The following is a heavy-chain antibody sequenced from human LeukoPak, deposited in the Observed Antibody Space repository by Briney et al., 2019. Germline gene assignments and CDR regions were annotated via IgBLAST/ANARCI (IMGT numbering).Heavy chain of an antibody. CDR1: GGSISSYY. Sequence: SETLSLTCTVSGGSISSYYWSWIRQPPGKGLEWIAYISDIGSINYNPSLKSRVTISLDTSKNQFSLKLSSVTVADTAVYYCAGHHPRNTVDFWGQGTLVTVSS. V-gene: IGHV4-59*08. CDR2: ISDIGSI. J-gene: IGHJ4*02. CDR3: AGHHPRNTVDF. D-gene: IGHD2/OR15-2a*01.